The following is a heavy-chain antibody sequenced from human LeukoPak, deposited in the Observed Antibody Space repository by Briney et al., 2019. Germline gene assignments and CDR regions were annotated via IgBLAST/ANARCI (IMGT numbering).Heavy chain of an antibody. CDR2: ISGSGGST. CDR3: AKDYRYSSGWHGSLAFDI. D-gene: IGHD6-19*01. Sequence: GGSLRLYCAASGFTFSSYAMSWVRQAPGKGLEWVSAISGSGGSTYYADSVKGRFTISRDNSKNTLYLQMNRLRAEDTAVYYCAKDYRYSSGWHGSLAFDIWRKGTMVTVSS. V-gene: IGHV3-23*01. J-gene: IGHJ3*02. CDR1: GFTFSSYA.